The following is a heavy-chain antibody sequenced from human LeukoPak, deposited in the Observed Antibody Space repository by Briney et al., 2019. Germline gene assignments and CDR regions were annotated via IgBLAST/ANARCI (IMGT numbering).Heavy chain of an antibody. CDR2: IYYSGST. V-gene: IGHV4-39*07. D-gene: IGHD6-6*01. J-gene: IGHJ4*02. CDR3: ARDRSSSSLYYFDY. CDR1: GGSISSSSYY. Sequence: SETLSLTCTVSGGSISSSSYYWGWIRQPPGKGLEWIGSIYYSGSTHYNPSLKSRVTISVDTSKNQFSLKLSSVTAADTAVYYCARDRSSSSLYYFDYWGQGTLVTVSS.